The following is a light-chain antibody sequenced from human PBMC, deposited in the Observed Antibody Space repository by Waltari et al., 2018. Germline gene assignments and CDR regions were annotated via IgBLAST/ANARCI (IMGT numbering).Light chain of an antibody. CDR2: KVS. CDR1: QSLVHSDGNTH. V-gene: IGKV2-30*02. Sequence: VVMTQSPLSLPVTLGQPASISCKSSQSLVHSDGNTHLNWFQQRPGQSPRRLVYKVSSRESGVPDRFSGSGSGTDFTLKISRVEAEDVGVYYCMQGTHWPYTFGQGTRLDIK. J-gene: IGKJ2*01. CDR3: MQGTHWPYT.